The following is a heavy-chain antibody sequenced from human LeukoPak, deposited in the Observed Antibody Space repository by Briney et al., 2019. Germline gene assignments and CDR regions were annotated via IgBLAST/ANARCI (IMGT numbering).Heavy chain of an antibody. CDR3: ARGLVSGSNSSGAFDY. CDR1: GGSFSGYY. CDR2: INHSGST. D-gene: IGHD6-19*01. Sequence: SETLPLTCAVYGGSFSGYYWSWIRQPPGKGLEWIGEINHSGSTNYNPSLKSRVTISVDTSKNQFSLKLSSVTAADTAVYYCARGLVSGSNSSGAFDYWGQGTLVTVSS. V-gene: IGHV4-34*01. J-gene: IGHJ4*02.